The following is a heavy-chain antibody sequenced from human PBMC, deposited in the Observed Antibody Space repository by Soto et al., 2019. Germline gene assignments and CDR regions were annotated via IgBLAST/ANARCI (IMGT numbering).Heavy chain of an antibody. CDR3: ARQSGYSYGHVDF. V-gene: IGHV4-39*01. D-gene: IGHD5-18*01. Sequence: QLQLQESGPGLVKPSETLSLTCTVSGGSISSRGYYWGWIRQPPGKGLEWIGSIYYSGSTYYNPSLKRRVAISVDTSKNQFSLKLNSVTAADTAVYYCARQSGYSYGHVDFWGQGTLVTVSS. J-gene: IGHJ4*02. CDR2: IYYSGST. CDR1: GGSISSRGYY.